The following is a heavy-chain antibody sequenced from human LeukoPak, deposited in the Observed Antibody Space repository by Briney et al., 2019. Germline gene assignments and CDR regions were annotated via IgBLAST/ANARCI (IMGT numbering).Heavy chain of an antibody. CDR2: ISAYNGNT. J-gene: IGHJ4*02. D-gene: IGHD3-3*01. Sequence: ASVKVSCKASGYTFTSYGISWVRQAPGQGLEWMGWISAYNGNTNYAQKLQGRVTMTTDPSTSTAYMEVRSLRSDDTALYYCAREQPGYDFWSGYYSHSNFYYWGQGTLVTVSS. V-gene: IGHV1-18*01. CDR3: AREQPGYDFWSGYYSHSNFYY. CDR1: GYTFTSYG.